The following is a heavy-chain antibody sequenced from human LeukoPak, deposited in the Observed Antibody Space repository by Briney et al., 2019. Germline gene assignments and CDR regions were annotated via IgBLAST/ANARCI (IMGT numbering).Heavy chain of an antibody. V-gene: IGHV3-7*03. CDR2: INHNGNVN. CDR1: GFTFSSYW. Sequence: GGSLRPSCAASGFTFSSYWMNWARRAPGKGLEWVASINHNGNVNYYVDSVKGRFTISRDNAKNSLYLQMSNLRAEDTAVYFCARGGGLDVWGQGATVTVSS. CDR3: ARGGGLDV. D-gene: IGHD3-16*01. J-gene: IGHJ6*02.